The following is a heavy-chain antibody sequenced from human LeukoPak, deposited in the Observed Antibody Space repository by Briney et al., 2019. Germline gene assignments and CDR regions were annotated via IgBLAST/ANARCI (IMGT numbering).Heavy chain of an antibody. CDR1: GGSISSSSYY. V-gene: IGHV4-39*07. Sequence: SETLSLTCTVSGGSISSSSYYWGWIRQPPGTGLEWIGSIYYSGSTYYNPSLKSRVTISVDTSKNQFSLKLSSVTAADTAVYYCARGDQQPSLDFDYWGQGTLVTVSS. D-gene: IGHD6-13*01. CDR3: ARGDQQPSLDFDY. CDR2: IYYSGST. J-gene: IGHJ4*02.